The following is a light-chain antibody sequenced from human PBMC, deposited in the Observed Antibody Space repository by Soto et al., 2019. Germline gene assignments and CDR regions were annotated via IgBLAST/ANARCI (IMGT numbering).Light chain of an antibody. J-gene: IGKJ3*01. CDR1: QSISSY. CDR3: QQRSNWPT. CDR2: DAS. Sequence: EIVLTQSPATPSLSPGERATLSCRASQSISSYLAWYQQKPGQAPRLLIYDASNGATGIPARFSGSGSGTAFTLTISSLEPEDFAVYYCQQRSNWPTFGPGTKVDIK. V-gene: IGKV3-11*01.